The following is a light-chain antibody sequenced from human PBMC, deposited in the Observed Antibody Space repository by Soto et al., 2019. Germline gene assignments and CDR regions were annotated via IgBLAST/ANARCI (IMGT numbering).Light chain of an antibody. J-gene: IGKJ2*01. V-gene: IGKV3-20*01. Sequence: EIVLTQSPGTLSLSPSERATLSCRASQSLTSSYLAWYQQKPDQAPRLLIYGASSRATGIPDRFSGSGAGTDFPLTISSLEPEDFAVYYCQQYESSPPSYTFGQGTKLEIK. CDR1: QSLTSSY. CDR2: GAS. CDR3: QQYESSPPSYT.